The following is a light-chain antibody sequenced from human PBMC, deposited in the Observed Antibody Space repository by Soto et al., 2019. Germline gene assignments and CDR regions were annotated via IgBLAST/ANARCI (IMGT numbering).Light chain of an antibody. J-gene: IGKJ1*01. CDR1: QSVSSN. CDR3: QQYNNWPRT. CDR2: GAS. Sequence: EIVITQSPSTLSVSPGERATFSCRASQSVSSNLAWYQQKPGQAPRLLIYGASTRATGIPARFSGSGSGTEFTLTISSLQSEDFAVYYCQQYNNWPRTFGQGTKVDIK. V-gene: IGKV3-15*01.